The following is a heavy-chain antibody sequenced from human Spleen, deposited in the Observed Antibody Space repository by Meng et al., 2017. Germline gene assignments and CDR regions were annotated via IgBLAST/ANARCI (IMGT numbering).Heavy chain of an antibody. D-gene: IGHD4/OR15-4a*01. Sequence: GESLKISCKGSGYSFTSYWIGWVRQMPGKGLEWMGIIYPGDSDTRYSPSFQGQVTISADKSISTAYLQWSSLKASDTAMCYCARLVQGQVRYYGMDVWGQGTTVTVSS. J-gene: IGHJ6*02. V-gene: IGHV5-51*01. CDR1: GYSFTSYW. CDR2: IYPGDSDT. CDR3: ARLVQGQVRYYGMDV.